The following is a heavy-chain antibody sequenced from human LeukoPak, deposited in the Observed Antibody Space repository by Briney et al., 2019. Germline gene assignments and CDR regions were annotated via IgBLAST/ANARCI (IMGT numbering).Heavy chain of an antibody. CDR3: AREELGYCSSISCPDYYYYHMDV. V-gene: IGHV3-7*01. Sequence: PGGSLRLSCAASGFTFSTYWMGWVRQAPGKGLEWVANIKQDGSEKNYVDSVKGRFTISRDNAKKSLYLQMNSLRAEDTAVYYCAREELGYCSSISCPDYYYYHMDVWGKGTTVTVSS. J-gene: IGHJ6*03. CDR2: IKQDGSEK. CDR1: GFTFSTYW. D-gene: IGHD2-2*01.